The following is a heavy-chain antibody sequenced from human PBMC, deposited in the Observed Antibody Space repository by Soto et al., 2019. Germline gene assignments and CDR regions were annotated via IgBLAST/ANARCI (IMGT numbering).Heavy chain of an antibody. V-gene: IGHV3-43*02. Sequence: GGSLRLSCAASGFTFDDYAMHWVRQAPGKGLEWVSLISGDGGSTYYADSVKGRFTISRDNSKNSLYLQMNSLRTEDSALDDCAKDGGVVVVAATHYFYYGMDVWGQGTTVTVSS. D-gene: IGHD2-15*01. CDR3: AKDGGVVVVAATHYFYYGMDV. CDR1: GFTFDDYA. CDR2: ISGDGGST. J-gene: IGHJ6*02.